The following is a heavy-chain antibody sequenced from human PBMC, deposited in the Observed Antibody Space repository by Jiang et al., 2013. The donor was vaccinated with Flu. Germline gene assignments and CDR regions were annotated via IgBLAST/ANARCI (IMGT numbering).Heavy chain of an antibody. D-gene: IGHD5-24*01. CDR3: ARDARHPDGYNPLAYFDY. CDR1: GGSISSYY. V-gene: IGHV4-59*01. CDR2: IYYSGST. Sequence: GSGLVKPSETLSLTCTVSGGSISSYYWSWIRQPPGKGLEWIGYIYYSGSTNYNPSLKSRVTISVDTSKNQFSLKLSSVTAADTAVYYCARDARHPDGYNPLAYFDYWGQGTLVTVSS. J-gene: IGHJ4*02.